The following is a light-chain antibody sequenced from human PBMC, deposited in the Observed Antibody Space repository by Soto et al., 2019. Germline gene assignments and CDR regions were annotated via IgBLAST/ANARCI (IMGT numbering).Light chain of an antibody. CDR2: DAS. CDR1: QSVSSY. V-gene: IGKV3-11*01. J-gene: IGKJ4*01. CDR3: QQRSNWPPVT. Sequence: EIVLTQSSATLSLSPGERATLSCRASQSVSSYLAWYQQKPGQAPRLLIYDASNRATGIPARFSGSGSGTDFTLTISSLEPGDFAIYYCQQRSNWPPVTFGGGTKVEIK.